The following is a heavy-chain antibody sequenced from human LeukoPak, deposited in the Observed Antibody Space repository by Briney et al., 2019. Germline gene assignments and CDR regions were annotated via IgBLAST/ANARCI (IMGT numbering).Heavy chain of an antibody. CDR3: ARVPYGDYVLDY. J-gene: IGHJ4*02. V-gene: IGHV1-2*02. CDR1: GHTFTGYY. CDR2: IHPNSGGT. Sequence: APVNVSCKASGHTFTGYYMHWVRQAPAQGLDWMGWIHPNSGGTNYAQKFQGRVTMTRDTSISKAYMELSRLRSDDTAVYYCARVPYGDYVLDYWGQGTLVTVSS. D-gene: IGHD4-17*01.